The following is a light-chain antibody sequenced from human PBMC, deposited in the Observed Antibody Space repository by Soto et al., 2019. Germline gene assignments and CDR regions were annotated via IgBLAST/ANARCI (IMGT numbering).Light chain of an antibody. CDR2: EVT. CDR1: SSDVASYNL. Sequence: QSVMTQPASVSGSPGQSITISCTGTSSDVASYNLVSWYQQYPGTAPKLMIYEVTNRPSGVPDRFSGSKSGNTASLTISGLQAEDEADYYCALYTSSSTYVFGTGTKVTVL. J-gene: IGLJ1*01. CDR3: ALYTSSSTYV. V-gene: IGLV2-18*01.